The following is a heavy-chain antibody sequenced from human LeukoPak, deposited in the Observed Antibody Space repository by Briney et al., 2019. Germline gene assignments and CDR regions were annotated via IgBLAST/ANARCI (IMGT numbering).Heavy chain of an antibody. D-gene: IGHD3-10*02. CDR2: IYYSGST. V-gene: IGHV4-39*01. CDR1: GGSISSSSYY. Sequence: SETLSLTCTVSGGSISSSSYYWGWIRQPPGKGLEWIGSIYYSGSTYYNPSLKSRVTISVDTSKNQSSLKLSSVTAADTAVYYCARHVRPGYYYYYMDVWGKGTTVTVSS. CDR3: ARHVRPGYYYYYMDV. J-gene: IGHJ6*03.